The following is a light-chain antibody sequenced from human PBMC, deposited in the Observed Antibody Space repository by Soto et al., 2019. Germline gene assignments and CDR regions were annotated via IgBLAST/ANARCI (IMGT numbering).Light chain of an antibody. CDR1: HSIISG. CDR2: KAS. CDR3: QQRNIGPPVT. Sequence: DILMTQPQSSGYASVGDRVTITCRASHSIISGLAWYQQKPGKAPKLLIYKASSLESGVPSRFSGSGSGTDFTLTISSLEPEDFAVYYCQQRNIGPPVTFGQGTRLEIK. J-gene: IGKJ5*01. V-gene: IGKV1-5*03.